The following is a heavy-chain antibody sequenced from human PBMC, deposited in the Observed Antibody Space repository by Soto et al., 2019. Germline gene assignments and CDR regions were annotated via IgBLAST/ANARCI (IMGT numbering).Heavy chain of an antibody. D-gene: IGHD3-22*01. CDR3: ARDEIRRYYDSSGYFRVSRFDP. CDR1: GYTFTSYG. Sequence: ASVKVSCKASGYTFTSYGISWVRQAPGQGLEWMGWISAYNGNTNYAQKLQGRVTMTTDTATSTAYMELRSLRSDDTAVYYCARDEIRRYYDSSGYFRVSRFDPWGKGTLVTVSS. J-gene: IGHJ5*02. V-gene: IGHV1-18*01. CDR2: ISAYNGNT.